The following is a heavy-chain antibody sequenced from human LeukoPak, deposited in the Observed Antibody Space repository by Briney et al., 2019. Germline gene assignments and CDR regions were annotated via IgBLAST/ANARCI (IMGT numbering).Heavy chain of an antibody. J-gene: IGHJ4*02. Sequence: GGSLRLSCAASGFTFSSYSMNWVRQAPGKGLEWVSSISSSSSYIYYADSVKGRFTISRDNSKNTLYLQMNSLRAEDTAVYYCAKGSYDSSGYYSFDSWGQGTLVTVSS. CDR2: ISSSSSYI. D-gene: IGHD3-22*01. CDR3: AKGSYDSSGYYSFDS. V-gene: IGHV3-21*04. CDR1: GFTFSSYS.